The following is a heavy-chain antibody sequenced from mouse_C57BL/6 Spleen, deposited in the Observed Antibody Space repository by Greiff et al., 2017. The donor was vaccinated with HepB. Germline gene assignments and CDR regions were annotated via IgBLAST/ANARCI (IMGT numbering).Heavy chain of an antibody. CDR2: IYPGSGST. D-gene: IGHD1-1*01. J-gene: IGHJ2*01. Sequence: QVQLQHPGAELVKPGASVKMSCKASGYTFTSYWITWVKQRPGQGLEWIGDIYPGSGSTNYNEKFKSKATLTVDTSSSTAYMQLSSLTSEDSAVYYCARGIFITPVVFDYWGQGTTLTVSS. CDR3: ARGIFITPVVFDY. CDR1: GYTFTSYW. V-gene: IGHV1-55*01.